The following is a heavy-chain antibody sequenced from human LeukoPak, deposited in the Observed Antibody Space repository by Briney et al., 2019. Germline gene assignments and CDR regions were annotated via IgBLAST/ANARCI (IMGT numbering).Heavy chain of an antibody. CDR3: ARDSVGGRTRFGN. CDR2: LSPDGSRT. V-gene: IGHV3-74*01. Sequence: GGSLRLSCAGSGSTFSTYWMHCVRQAPGKGLVWVSRLSPDGSRTTYADSVKGRFTISRDNAKNTLYLQMSSLTVEDTAVYYCARDSVGGRTRFGNWGQGILVTVSS. CDR1: GSTFSTYW. J-gene: IGHJ4*02. D-gene: IGHD3-16*01.